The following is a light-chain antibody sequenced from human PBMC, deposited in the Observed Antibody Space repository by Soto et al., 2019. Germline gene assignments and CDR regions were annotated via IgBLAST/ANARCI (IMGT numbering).Light chain of an antibody. CDR2: EVN. Sequence: ALTQPPSASGSPGQSVTISCTGTSSDVGGYNYVSWYQQHPGKAPKLMIYEVNKRPSGVPDRFSGSKSGNTASLTVSGLQAEDEADYYCSSYAGSNNIYVFGTGTKVTVL. J-gene: IGLJ1*01. CDR3: SSYAGSNNIYV. CDR1: SSDVGGYNY. V-gene: IGLV2-8*01.